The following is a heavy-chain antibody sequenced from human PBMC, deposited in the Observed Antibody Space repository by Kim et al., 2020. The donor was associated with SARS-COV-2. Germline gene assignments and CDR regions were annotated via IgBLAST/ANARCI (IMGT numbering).Heavy chain of an antibody. D-gene: IGHD5-12*01. CDR2: INHSGST. J-gene: IGHJ4*02. V-gene: IGHV4-34*01. Sequence: SETLSLTCAVYGGSFSGYYWSWIRQPPGKGLEWIGEINHSGSTNYNPSLKSRVTISVDTSKNQFYLKLSSVTAADTAVYYCARGGRWLPGGFDYWGQGTLVTVSS. CDR3: ARGGRWLPGGFDY. CDR1: GGSFSGYY.